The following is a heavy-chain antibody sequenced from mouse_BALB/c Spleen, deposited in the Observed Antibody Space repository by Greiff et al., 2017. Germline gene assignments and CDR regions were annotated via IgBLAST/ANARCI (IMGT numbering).Heavy chain of an antibody. J-gene: IGHJ4*01. D-gene: IGHD2-10*02. CDR2: IWAGGST. CDR1: GFSLTSYG. V-gene: IGHV2-9*02. CDR3: ARAYGNYVNAMDY. Sequence: QVQLQQSGPGLVAPSQSLSITCTVSGFSLTSYGVHWVRQPPGKGLEWLGVIWAGGSTNYNSALLSRLSISKDNSKRQVFLKMNSLQTDDKAMYDCARAYGNYVNAMDYWGQGTSVTVSS.